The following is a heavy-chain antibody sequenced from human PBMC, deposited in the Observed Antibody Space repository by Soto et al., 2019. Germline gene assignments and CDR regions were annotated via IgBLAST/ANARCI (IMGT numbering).Heavy chain of an antibody. Sequence: QVQLQESGPGLVKPSETLSLTCTVSGGSISGYYWSWIRQPPGKGLEWIGYISYSGSTNYNPSLKSRVTISLDPSKNQSSLQLSSVTSADTAIFYCSRRKASIRPRVFDIWGQGTMVTVS. CDR3: SRRKASIRPRVFDI. J-gene: IGHJ3*02. CDR2: ISYSGST. V-gene: IGHV4-59*01. CDR1: GGSISGYY.